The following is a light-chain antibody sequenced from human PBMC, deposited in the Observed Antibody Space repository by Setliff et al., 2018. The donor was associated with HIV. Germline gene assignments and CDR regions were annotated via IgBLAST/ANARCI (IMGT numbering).Light chain of an antibody. CDR3: ATWDDSLGGVV. Sequence: SVLTQPPSASGTPGQGVTISCSGSSSNIGTNYVYWYQHLPGTAPKLLIYRNDQRPSGVPDRFSGSKSGTSASLAISGLRSEDEADYYCATWDDSLGGVVFGGGTKVTVL. CDR2: RND. J-gene: IGLJ2*01. CDR1: SSNIGTNY. V-gene: IGLV1-47*01.